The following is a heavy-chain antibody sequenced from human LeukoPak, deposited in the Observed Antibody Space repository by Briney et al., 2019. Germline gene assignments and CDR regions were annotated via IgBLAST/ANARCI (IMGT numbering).Heavy chain of an antibody. D-gene: IGHD1-26*01. V-gene: IGHV3-33*01. CDR2: IWYDGSNK. CDR1: GFTFSSYG. Sequence: GRSLRLSCAASGFTFSSYGMHWVRQAPGKGLEWVAVIWYDGSNKYYADSVKGQFTISRDNSKNTLYLQMNSLRAEDTAVYYCARDPVSASGSCYFDYWGQGTLVTVSS. CDR3: ARDPVSASGSCYFDY. J-gene: IGHJ4*02.